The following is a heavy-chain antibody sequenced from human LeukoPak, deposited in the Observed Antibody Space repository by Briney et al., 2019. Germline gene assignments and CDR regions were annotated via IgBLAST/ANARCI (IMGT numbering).Heavy chain of an antibody. CDR3: ARVYNYYDTSGYYLGNYFDH. CDR2: ISVYNGNT. D-gene: IGHD3-22*01. Sequence: ASVKVSCKXSGYTFTSYGISWVRQAPGQGLEWMGWISVYNGNTNNSQKLQGRVTMTTDTYTSTAYMELRSLRSDDPAVYYCARVYNYYDTSGYYLGNYFDHWXRGTLVTVSS. V-gene: IGHV1-18*01. J-gene: IGHJ4*02. CDR1: GYTFTSYG.